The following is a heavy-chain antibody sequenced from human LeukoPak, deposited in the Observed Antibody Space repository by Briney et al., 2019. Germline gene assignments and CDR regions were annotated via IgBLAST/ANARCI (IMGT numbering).Heavy chain of an antibody. CDR3: ARGRQYYDFWSGYYPRGGYNWFDP. V-gene: IGHV4-34*01. J-gene: IGHJ5*02. Sequence: SETLSLTCAVYGGSFSGYYWSWIRQPPGKGLEWIGEINHSGSTNYNPPLKSRVTISVDTSKNQFSLKLSSVTAADTAVYYCARGRQYYDFWSGYYPRGGYNWFDPWGQGTLVTVSS. CDR2: INHSGST. CDR1: GGSFSGYY. D-gene: IGHD3-3*01.